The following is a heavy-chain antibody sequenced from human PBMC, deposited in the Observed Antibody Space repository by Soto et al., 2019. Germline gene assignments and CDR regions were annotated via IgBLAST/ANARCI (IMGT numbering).Heavy chain of an antibody. V-gene: IGHV1-46*01. CDR1: GYTFTSYY. Sequence: QVQLVQSGAEVKKPGASVKVSCKASGYTFTSYYMHWVRQAPGQGLEWMGIINPSGGSTSYAQKFQGRVTMTRDTSTSTVYMELSSLRSEDTAVYYCARAGAAGGYYYYYGMDVWGQGTTVTVSS. CDR3: ARAGAAGGYYYYYGMDV. CDR2: INPSGGST. J-gene: IGHJ6*02. D-gene: IGHD6-13*01.